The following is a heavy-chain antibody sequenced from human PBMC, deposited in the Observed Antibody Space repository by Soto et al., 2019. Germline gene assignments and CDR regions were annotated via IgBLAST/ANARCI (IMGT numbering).Heavy chain of an antibody. Sequence: GGSLRLSCAASGFTFSSYGMHWVRQAPGKGLEWVAVIWYDGSNKYYADSVKGRFTMSRDNSKNTLYLQMNSLRAEDTAVYYCARDDSESGMDVWGQGTTVTVSS. J-gene: IGHJ6*02. D-gene: IGHD2-21*01. CDR1: GFTFSSYG. V-gene: IGHV3-33*01. CDR2: IWYDGSNK. CDR3: ARDDSESGMDV.